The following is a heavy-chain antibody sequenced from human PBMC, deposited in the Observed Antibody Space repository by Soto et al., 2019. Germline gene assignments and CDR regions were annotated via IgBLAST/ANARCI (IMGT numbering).Heavy chain of an antibody. Sequence: PSETLSLTCAVYGGSFSGYYWTWIRQPPGTGLEWIGEINHSGSTNYNPSLKSRVTISVDTSKNQFSLKVRSVTAADTAVYYCARATYCDYVGYFDPWGQGIQVTVSS. J-gene: IGHJ5*02. CDR3: ARATYCDYVGYFDP. V-gene: IGHV4-34*01. D-gene: IGHD2-21*01. CDR2: INHSGST. CDR1: GGSFSGYY.